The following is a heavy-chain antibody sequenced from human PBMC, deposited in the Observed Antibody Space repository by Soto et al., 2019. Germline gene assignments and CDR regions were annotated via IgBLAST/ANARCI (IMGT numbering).Heavy chain of an antibody. CDR1: GGSISSYY. CDR2: IYYSGST. Sequence: SETLSLTCTVSGGSISSYYWSWIRQPPGKGLEWIGYIYYSGSTNYNPSLKSRVTISVDTSKNQFSLKLSSVTAADTAVYYCARSDSSSWYVDYWGQGTLVTVSS. J-gene: IGHJ4*02. D-gene: IGHD6-13*01. CDR3: ARSDSSSWYVDY. V-gene: IGHV4-59*01.